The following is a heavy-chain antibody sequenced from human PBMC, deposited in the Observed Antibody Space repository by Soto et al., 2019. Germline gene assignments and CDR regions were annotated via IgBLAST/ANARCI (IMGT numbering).Heavy chain of an antibody. V-gene: IGHV3-23*01. CDR2: IRGRGATT. D-gene: IGHD3-9*01. J-gene: IGHJ4*02. Sequence: EVQLLESGRGLVQPGGTLRLSCAASDFTLSSYGMTWVRQPPGKGLEWVSTIRGRGATTYYADSVKGRFTISRDDSKNTLYLQMNSLRVDDTAVYFCAKDVNYDVLAGYYYYWGQGTRVTVSS. CDR3: AKDVNYDVLAGYYYY. CDR1: DFTLSSYG.